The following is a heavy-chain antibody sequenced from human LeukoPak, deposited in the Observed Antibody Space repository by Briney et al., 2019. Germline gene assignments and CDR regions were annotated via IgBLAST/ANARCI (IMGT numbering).Heavy chain of an antibody. J-gene: IGHJ5*02. D-gene: IGHD2-2*01. V-gene: IGHV3-20*04. CDR1: GFTFDDYG. CDR2: VNWNGGST. Sequence: GGSLRLSCAASGFTFDDYGMSWVRQAPGEGPEWISGVNWNGGSTGYADSVKGRFTISRDNAKNSLYLQMNSLRAEDTALYYCVRDRCSSTSCHDSPNWFDPWGQGTLVTVSS. CDR3: VRDRCSSTSCHDSPNWFDP.